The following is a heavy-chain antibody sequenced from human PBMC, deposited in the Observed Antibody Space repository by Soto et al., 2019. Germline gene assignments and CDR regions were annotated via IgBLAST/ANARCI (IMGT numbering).Heavy chain of an antibody. CDR2: IYYSGST. CDR3: ARGDTAMAFDY. V-gene: IGHV4-30-4*01. J-gene: IGHJ4*02. Sequence: PSETLSLTCTVSGGSISSGDYYWSWIRQPPGKGLEWIGYIYYSGSTYYNPSLKSRVTISVDTSKNQFSLKLSSVTAADTAVYYCARGDTAMAFDYWGQGTLVTVSS. D-gene: IGHD5-18*01. CDR1: GGSISSGDYY.